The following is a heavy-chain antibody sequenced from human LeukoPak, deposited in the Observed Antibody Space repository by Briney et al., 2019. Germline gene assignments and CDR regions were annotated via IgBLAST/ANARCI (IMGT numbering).Heavy chain of an antibody. J-gene: IGHJ5*02. CDR2: IYHGGST. CDR1: GGSISSGGYY. V-gene: IGHV4-31*03. CDR3: AREDHDRSGSPLWIDP. D-gene: IGHD3-22*01. Sequence: PSQTLSLTCTVSGGSISSGGYYWTWIRQHPGKGLEWIGYIYHGGSTSYNPSLQSRVTISVDTSKNQFSLKVSSVTAADTGVYYCAREDHDRSGSPLWIDPWGQGSLVSVSS.